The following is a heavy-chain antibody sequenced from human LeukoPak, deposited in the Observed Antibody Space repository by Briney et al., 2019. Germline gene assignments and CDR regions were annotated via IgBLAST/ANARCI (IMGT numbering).Heavy chain of an antibody. CDR2: INHSGST. CDR3: AILMTTVTTSPFDY. D-gene: IGHD4-11*01. J-gene: IGHJ4*02. CDR1: GGSISSYY. Sequence: SETLSLTCTVSGGSISSYYWSWIRQPPGKGLEWIGEINHSGSTNYNPSLKSRVTISVDTSKNQFSLKLSSVTAADTAVYYCAILMTTVTTSPFDYWGQGTLVTVSS. V-gene: IGHV4-34*01.